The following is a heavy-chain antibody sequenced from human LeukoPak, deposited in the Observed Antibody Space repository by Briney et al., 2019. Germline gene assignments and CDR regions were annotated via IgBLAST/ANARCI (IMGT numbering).Heavy chain of an antibody. CDR1: GFTVSSNY. Sequence: GGSLRLSCAASGFTVSSNYMSWVRQAPGKGLEWVSVIYSGGSTYYADSVKGGFTISRDNSKNTLYLQMNSLRDEDTAVYYCARDQFGSGRLDYWGQGTLVTVSS. V-gene: IGHV3-53*01. CDR3: ARDQFGSGRLDY. J-gene: IGHJ4*02. CDR2: IYSGGST. D-gene: IGHD3-10*01.